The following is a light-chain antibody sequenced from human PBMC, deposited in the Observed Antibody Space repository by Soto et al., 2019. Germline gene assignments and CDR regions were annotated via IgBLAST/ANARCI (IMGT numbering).Light chain of an antibody. V-gene: IGKV3-20*01. CDR2: GAS. Sequence: IVLTQSPGTLSLSPGERATLSCRTSQSVSSSYLAWYQQKPGQAPRLLIYGASSRATGIPDRFSGSGSGTDFTLTISRLEPEDFALSFCQHYGSSAPITFRQGTRLEIK. CDR3: QHYGSSAPIT. CDR1: QSVSSSY. J-gene: IGKJ5*01.